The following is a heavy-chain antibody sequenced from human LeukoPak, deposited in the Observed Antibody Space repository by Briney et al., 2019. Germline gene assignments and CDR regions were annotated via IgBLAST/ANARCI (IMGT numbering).Heavy chain of an antibody. CDR3: ARGPTTVTFDFDY. CDR1: GGSISTYY. CDR2: IYYTGST. Sequence: SETLSLTCTVSGGSISTYYWSWIRQPPGKGLEWIGYIYYTGSTNYSPSLKSRVTISVDTSKNQFSLKLSSVTAADTAVYYCARGPTTVTFDFDYWGQGTLVSVSS. D-gene: IGHD4-17*01. V-gene: IGHV4-59*01. J-gene: IGHJ4*02.